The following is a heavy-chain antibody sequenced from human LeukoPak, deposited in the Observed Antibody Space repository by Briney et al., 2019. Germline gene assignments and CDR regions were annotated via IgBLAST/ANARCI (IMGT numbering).Heavy chain of an antibody. CDR2: INPNSGGT. J-gene: IGHJ5*02. CDR1: GYTFTGYY. Sequence: ASVKVSCKASGYTFTGYYMHWVRQAPGQGLEWMGWINPNSGGTNYAQKLQGRVTMTRDTSISTAYMELSRLRSDDTAVYYCASGIQLLRGPYNWFDPGAREPWSPSPQ. CDR3: ASGIQLLRGPYNWFDP. V-gene: IGHV1-2*02. D-gene: IGHD2-2*01.